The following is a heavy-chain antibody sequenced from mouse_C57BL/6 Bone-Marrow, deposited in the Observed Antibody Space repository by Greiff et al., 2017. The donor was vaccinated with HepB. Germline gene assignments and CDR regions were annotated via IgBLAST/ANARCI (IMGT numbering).Heavy chain of an antibody. CDR3: ARYWGGFAY. D-gene: IGHD4-1*01. CDR2: INPSSGYT. CDR1: GYTFTSYT. J-gene: IGHJ3*01. V-gene: IGHV1-4*01. Sequence: QVQLKQSGAELARPGASVKMSCKASGYTFTSYTMHWVKQRPGQGLEWIGYINPSSGYTKYNQKFKDKATLTADKSSSTAYMQLSSLTSEDSAVYYCARYWGGFAYWGQGTLVTVSA.